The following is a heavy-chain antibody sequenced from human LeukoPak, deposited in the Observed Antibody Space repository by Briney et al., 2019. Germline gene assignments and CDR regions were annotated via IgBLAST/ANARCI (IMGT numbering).Heavy chain of an antibody. V-gene: IGHV3-23*01. D-gene: IGHD3-16*01. J-gene: IGHJ6*02. CDR3: AKDQTILGELNYYGMDV. CDR2: ISGSGGST. Sequence: GGSLRLSGAASGFTCSSYAMSWVRQAPGKGLEWVSAISGSGGSTYYADSVQGRFTISRDNSKNTLYLQMNSLRAEDTAVYYCAKDQTILGELNYYGMDVWGQGTTVTVSS. CDR1: GFTCSSYA.